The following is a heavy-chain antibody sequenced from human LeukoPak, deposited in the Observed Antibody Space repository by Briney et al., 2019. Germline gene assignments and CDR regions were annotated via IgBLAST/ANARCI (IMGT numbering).Heavy chain of an antibody. V-gene: IGHV1-2*02. Sequence: ASVKVSCKASGYTFTGYYMYWVRQVPGQGLEWMGWINPNSGGTNYAQKFQGRVTMTRDTSISTAYMELSRLRSDDTAVYYCARESGGYSFDYWGQGTLVTVSS. J-gene: IGHJ4*02. CDR2: INPNSGGT. D-gene: IGHD2-15*01. CDR3: ARESGGYSFDY. CDR1: GYTFTGYY.